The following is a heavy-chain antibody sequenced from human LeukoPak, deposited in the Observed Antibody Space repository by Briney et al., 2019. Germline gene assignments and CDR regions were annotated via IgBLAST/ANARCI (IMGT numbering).Heavy chain of an antibody. CDR2: INHSGST. J-gene: IGHJ4*02. CDR3: ARGQQLQDY. Sequence: PSETLSLTCAVYGGSFSGYYWSWIRQPPVKGLEWIGEINHSGSTNYNPSLKSRVTISVDTSKNQFSLKLSSVTAADTAVYYCARGQQLQDYWGQGTLVTVSS. CDR1: GGSFSGYY. V-gene: IGHV4-34*01. D-gene: IGHD6-13*01.